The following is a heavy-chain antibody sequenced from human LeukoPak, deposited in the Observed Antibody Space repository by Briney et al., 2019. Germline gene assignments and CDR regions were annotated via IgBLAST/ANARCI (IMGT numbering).Heavy chain of an antibody. CDR2: ISSSSSTI. CDR1: GFTFSSYS. J-gene: IGHJ4*02. V-gene: IGHV3-48*01. D-gene: IGHD1-7*01. CDR3: AKGWNYRPEY. Sequence: QPGGSLRLSCAASGFTFSSYSMNWVRQAPGKGLEWVSYISSSSSTIYYADSVKGRFTISRDNAKNSLYLQINSLRGEDTAVYYCAKGWNYRPEYWGQGTLVTVSS.